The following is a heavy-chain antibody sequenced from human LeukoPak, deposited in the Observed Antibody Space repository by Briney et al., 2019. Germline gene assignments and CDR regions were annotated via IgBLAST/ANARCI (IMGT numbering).Heavy chain of an antibody. CDR2: IYSGDST. CDR1: GFSSNY. D-gene: IGHD3-3*01. Sequence: GGSLRLSCVASGFSSNYMSWVRLAPGKGLEWVSVIYSGDSTYYADSVKGRFTISRDISKNTLYLQMNSLRPEDTAVYHCARDLWDATGYWGQGTLVTVSS. CDR3: ARDLWDATGY. V-gene: IGHV3-66*02. J-gene: IGHJ4*02.